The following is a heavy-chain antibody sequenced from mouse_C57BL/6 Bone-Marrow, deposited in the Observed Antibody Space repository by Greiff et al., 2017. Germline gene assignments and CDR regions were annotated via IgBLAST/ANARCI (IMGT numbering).Heavy chain of an antibody. CDR1: GYAFTNYL. D-gene: IGHD1-1*02. J-gene: IGHJ4*01. V-gene: IGHV1-54*01. CDR3: ARSMGDY. Sequence: QVQLQQSGAELVRPGTSVKVPCKASGYAFTNYLIEWVKQRPGQGLEWIGVINPGSGGTNYNEKFKGKATLTADKSSSTAYMQLSSLTSEDSAVYFCARSMGDYWGQGTSVTVSS. CDR2: INPGSGGT.